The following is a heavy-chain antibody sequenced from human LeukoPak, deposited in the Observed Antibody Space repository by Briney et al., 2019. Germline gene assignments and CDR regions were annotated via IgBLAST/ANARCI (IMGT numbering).Heavy chain of an antibody. J-gene: IGHJ4*02. D-gene: IGHD3-16*01. CDR2: IYSGEFDT. CDR1: GYGFTNYW. Sequence: GEPLQISSQGSGYGFTNYWIGWGRPRPGKGREWMGMIYSGEFDTRYRRSLSGQVTISVEKSIRTAYLERRSLKASYTAMYYCARLLSGLWDPFDFWGQGTLVTVSS. CDR3: ARLLSGLWDPFDF. V-gene: IGHV5-51*01.